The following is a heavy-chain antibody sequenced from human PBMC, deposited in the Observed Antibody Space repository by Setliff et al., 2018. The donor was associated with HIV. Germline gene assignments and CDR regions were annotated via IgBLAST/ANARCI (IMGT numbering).Heavy chain of an antibody. Sequence: ASVKVSCKASGYTFTSYGISWVRQAPGQGLEWMGWISAYNGNTNYAQKLQGRVTMTTDNSTSTAYMELRSLRSDDTAVYYCARDVDYTDAFDIWGQGTMVTVSS. CDR3: ARDVDYTDAFDI. CDR1: GYTFTSYG. D-gene: IGHD4-4*01. V-gene: IGHV1-18*01. CDR2: ISAYNGNT. J-gene: IGHJ3*02.